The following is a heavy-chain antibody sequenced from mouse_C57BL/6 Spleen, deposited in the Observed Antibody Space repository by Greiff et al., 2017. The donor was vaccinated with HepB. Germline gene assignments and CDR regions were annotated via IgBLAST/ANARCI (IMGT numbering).Heavy chain of an antibody. CDR2: INPNNGGT. CDR3: AWGFDY. V-gene: IGHV1-26*01. J-gene: IGHJ2*01. Sequence: VQLQQSGPELVKPGASVKISCKASGYTFTDYYMNWVKQSHGKSLEWIGDINPNNGGTSYNQKFKGKATLTVDKSSSTAYMELRSLTSEDSAVYYGAWGFDYWGQGTTLTVSS. CDR1: GYTFTDYY.